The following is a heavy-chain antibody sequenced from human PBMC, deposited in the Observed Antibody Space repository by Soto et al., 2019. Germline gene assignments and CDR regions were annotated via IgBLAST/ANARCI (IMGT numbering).Heavy chain of an antibody. V-gene: IGHV5-51*01. Sequence: GESLKISCKGSGYSFTSYWIGWVRQMPGKGLEWMGIIYPGDSDTRYSPSFQGQVTISADKSISTAYLQWSSLKASDTAMYYCASTRTPTYYDFWSGYYYGMDVWGQGTTVNVSS. CDR3: ASTRTPTYYDFWSGYYYGMDV. J-gene: IGHJ6*02. CDR2: IYPGDSDT. D-gene: IGHD3-3*01. CDR1: GYSFTSYW.